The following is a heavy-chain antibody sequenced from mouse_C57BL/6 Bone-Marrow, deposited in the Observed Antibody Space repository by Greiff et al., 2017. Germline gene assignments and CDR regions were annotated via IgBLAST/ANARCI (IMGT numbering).Heavy chain of an antibody. D-gene: IGHD2-3*01. Sequence: VQLQQPGAELVKPGASVKLSCKASGYTFTSYWMHWVKQRPGQGLEWIGMIHPNSGSTNYNEKFKSKATLTVDKSSSTAYVQLSSLTSEDSAVYYCARWLLFYYAMDYWGQGTSVTVSS. CDR1: GYTFTSYW. CDR3: ARWLLFYYAMDY. V-gene: IGHV1-64*01. J-gene: IGHJ4*01. CDR2: IHPNSGST.